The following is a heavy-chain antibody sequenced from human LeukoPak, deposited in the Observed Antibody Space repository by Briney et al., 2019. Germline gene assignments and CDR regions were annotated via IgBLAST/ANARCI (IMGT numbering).Heavy chain of an antibody. J-gene: IGHJ4*02. V-gene: IGHV3-23*01. Sequence: PGGSLRLSCAASGFTFNSYAMSWVRQAPGKGLEWVSGISSGGNTYYADSVKGRFTISRDNSENTLNLQMNSLRAEDTAIYYCAKARAGDITAAFNYWGQGTLVTV. CDR3: AKARAGDITAAFNY. CDR1: GFTFNSYA. CDR2: ISSGGNT. D-gene: IGHD6-13*01.